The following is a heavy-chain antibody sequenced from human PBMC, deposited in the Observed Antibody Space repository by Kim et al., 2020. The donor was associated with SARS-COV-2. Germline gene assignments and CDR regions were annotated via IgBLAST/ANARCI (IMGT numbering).Heavy chain of an antibody. CDR2: TRDKANGYTT. J-gene: IGHJ4*02. V-gene: IGHV3-72*01. CDR3: GRLVRDFVTGDY. D-gene: IGHD3-3*01. CDR1: GFTFSDHY. Sequence: GGSLRLSCAASGFTFSDHYMDWVRQAPGKGLEWVGRTRDKANGYTTEYAASVKGRFTIFRDASKDSLYLQMDSLKTEDTAVYYCGRLVRDFVTGDYWGQGILVTVSS.